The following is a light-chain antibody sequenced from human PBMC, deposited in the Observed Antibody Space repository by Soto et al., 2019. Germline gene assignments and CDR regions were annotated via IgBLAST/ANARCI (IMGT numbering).Light chain of an antibody. J-gene: IGKJ2*02. V-gene: IGKV3-15*01. Sequence: EIVMTQSPATLSVSPGERATLSCRASQSVSSNLAWYQQKPGQAPRLLIYGASTRATGIPARFSGSGSGTEFPLTISSLQSEDFAVYYCQHYNNWPPCTFGQGTKLEIK. CDR3: QHYNNWPPCT. CDR2: GAS. CDR1: QSVSSN.